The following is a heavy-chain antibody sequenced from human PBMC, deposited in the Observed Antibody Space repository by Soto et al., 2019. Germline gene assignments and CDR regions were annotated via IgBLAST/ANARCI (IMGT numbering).Heavy chain of an antibody. CDR1: GGTFSSYA. CDR3: ARLHRYGTSLDY. Sequence: SVKVSCKASGGTFSSYAISWVRQAPGQGLEWMGGIIPIFGTANYAHKFQGRVTITADESTSTAYMELSSLRSEDTAVYYCARLHRYGTSLDYWGQGTLVTVSS. J-gene: IGHJ4*02. CDR2: IIPIFGTA. V-gene: IGHV1-69*13. D-gene: IGHD5-18*01.